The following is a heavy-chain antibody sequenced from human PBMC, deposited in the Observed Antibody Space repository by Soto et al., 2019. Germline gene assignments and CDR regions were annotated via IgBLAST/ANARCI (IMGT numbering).Heavy chain of an antibody. CDR1: GFTFSIHW. CDR2: INADGTST. J-gene: IGHJ4*02. Sequence: GGSLRLSCAASGFTFSIHWMHWVRQAPGKGLVWVSRINADGTSTGYADSVKGRFTISRDNAKNTLYLQMNSLRAEDTAVYYCAKTKRWTYFDYWGQGTLVTVSS. CDR3: AKTKRWTYFDY. V-gene: IGHV3-74*01.